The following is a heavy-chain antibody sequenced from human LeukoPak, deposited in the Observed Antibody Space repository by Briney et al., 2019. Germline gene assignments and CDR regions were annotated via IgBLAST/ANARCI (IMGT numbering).Heavy chain of an antibody. D-gene: IGHD4-23*01. CDR3: AKGTVVRPKDDY. CDR1: GFTFSSYS. CDR2: ISGSGAST. V-gene: IGHV3-23*01. J-gene: IGHJ4*02. Sequence: GGSLRLSCAASGFTFSSYSMNRVRQAPGKGLEWVSAISGSGASTYYADSVKGRFTISRDNSKNTLYLQMNSLRAEDTAVYYCAKGTVVRPKDDYWGQGTLVTVSS.